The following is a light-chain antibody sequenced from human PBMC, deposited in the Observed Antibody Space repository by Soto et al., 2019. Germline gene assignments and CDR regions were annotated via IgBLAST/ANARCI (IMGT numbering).Light chain of an antibody. CDR2: DAS. V-gene: IGKV3-11*01. CDR3: QQCSHWPPT. CDR1: QSVSSY. J-gene: IGKJ4*01. Sequence: EIVLTQSPATLSLSPGERATLSCRASQSVSSYLDWFQQKPGQVHRLLIYDASNRATGIPARFSGRGSGTDFTLTISSLEPEDFAVYYCQQCSHWPPTFGGGTKLEIK.